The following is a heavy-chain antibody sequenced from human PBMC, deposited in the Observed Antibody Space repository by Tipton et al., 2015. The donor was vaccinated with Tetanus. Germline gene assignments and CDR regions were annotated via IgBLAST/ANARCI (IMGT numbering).Heavy chain of an antibody. CDR3: VRANYEFPKKGPFDY. V-gene: IGHV1-8*01. D-gene: IGHD3-3*01. CDR2: LNPKSGSA. Sequence: QLVQSGAEVKKPGASVKVSCKASGYTFTSYGLNWVRKAAGRGFEWMGWLNPKSGSAAYAQRFQGRVTMTTNTSITTAYMEVSSLTYEDTAVHYCVRANYEFPKKGPFDYWGPGSLVIVSS. CDR1: GYTFTSYG. J-gene: IGHJ4*02.